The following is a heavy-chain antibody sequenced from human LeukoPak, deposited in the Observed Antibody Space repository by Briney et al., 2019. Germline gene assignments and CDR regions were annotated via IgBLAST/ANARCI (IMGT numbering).Heavy chain of an antibody. D-gene: IGHD4-17*01. CDR1: GYTFTSYY. J-gene: IGHJ4*02. CDR2: ISAYNGNT. V-gene: IGHV1-18*04. Sequence: ASVKVSCKASGYTFTSYYMHWVRQAPGQGLEWMGWISAYNGNTNYAQKLQGRVTMTTDTSTSTAYMELRSLRSDDTAVYYCARDRSHTVTRPFDYWGQGTLVTVSS. CDR3: ARDRSHTVTRPFDY.